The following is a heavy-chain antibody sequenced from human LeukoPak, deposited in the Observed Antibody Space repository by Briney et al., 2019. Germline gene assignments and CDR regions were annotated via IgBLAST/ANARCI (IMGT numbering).Heavy chain of an antibody. J-gene: IGHJ6*03. D-gene: IGHD6-13*01. Sequence: SVKVSCKASGGTFSSYAISWVRQAPGQGLEWMGGIIPMFGTTNYAQKFQGRVTITADKSTSTAYMELSSLRSEDTAVYYCARDSSFRAAGTDPWPYYYYYMDVWGKGTTVTVSS. CDR2: IIPMFGTT. CDR3: ARDSSFRAAGTDPWPYYYYYMDV. V-gene: IGHV1-69*06. CDR1: GGTFSSYA.